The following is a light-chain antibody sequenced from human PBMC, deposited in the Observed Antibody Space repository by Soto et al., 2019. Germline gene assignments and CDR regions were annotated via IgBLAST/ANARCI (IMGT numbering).Light chain of an antibody. J-gene: IGLJ2*01. Sequence: QSALTHPASVSGSPGQSITISCTGTRSDVGGYNYVSWYQQHPGKAPKLMIYDVSNRPSGVSNRFSGSKSGNTASLTISGLQAENEADYYCSSYTSSSFVVFGGGTKVTVL. CDR3: SSYTSSSFVV. CDR1: RSDVGGYNY. CDR2: DVS. V-gene: IGLV2-14*01.